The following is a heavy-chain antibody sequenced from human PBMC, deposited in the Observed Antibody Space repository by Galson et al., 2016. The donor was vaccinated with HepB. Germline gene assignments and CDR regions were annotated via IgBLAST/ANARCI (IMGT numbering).Heavy chain of an antibody. Sequence: SLRLSCAASGFTVSNNYMSWVRQAPGKGLEWVSVIYSGGSTKYADSVKGRFTISRDNSKNTLYLQMNSLRVEDTAVYYCARDGAGDMAGTHGRGQGTLVTVSS. CDR3: ARDGAGDMAGTHG. D-gene: IGHD3-16*01. CDR2: IYSGGST. V-gene: IGHV3-66*01. CDR1: GFTVSNNY. J-gene: IGHJ4*02.